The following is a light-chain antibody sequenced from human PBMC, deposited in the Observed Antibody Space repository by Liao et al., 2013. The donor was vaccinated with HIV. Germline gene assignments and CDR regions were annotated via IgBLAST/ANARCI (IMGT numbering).Light chain of an antibody. J-gene: IGLJ2*01. CDR2: QDT. CDR1: NIGSKS. CDR3: QAWDRNTAI. Sequence: SYVLTQPPSVSVAPGKTARITCGGKNIGSKSVHWYQQKPGQSPLLVIYQDTYRPSGIPERFSGSNSGNTATLTISGTQPTDEADYYCQAWDRNTAIFGGGTKLTVL. V-gene: IGLV3-21*01.